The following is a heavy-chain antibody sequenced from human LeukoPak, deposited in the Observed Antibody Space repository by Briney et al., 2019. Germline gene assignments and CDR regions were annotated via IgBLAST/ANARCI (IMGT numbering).Heavy chain of an antibody. D-gene: IGHD4-17*01. Sequence: GASVKVSCKASGYTFTSYDINWVRQATGQGLEWMGWMNPNSGNTGYAQKFQGRVTMTRNTSISTAYMELSRLRSDDTAVYYCARGEDYGDWNFDYWGQGTLVTVSS. J-gene: IGHJ4*02. CDR1: GYTFTSYD. V-gene: IGHV1-8*01. CDR2: MNPNSGNT. CDR3: ARGEDYGDWNFDY.